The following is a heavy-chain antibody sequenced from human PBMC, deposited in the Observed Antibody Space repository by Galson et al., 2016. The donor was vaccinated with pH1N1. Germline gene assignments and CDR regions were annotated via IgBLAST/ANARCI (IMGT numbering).Heavy chain of an antibody. V-gene: IGHV3-15*04. CDR3: ILLKQGFFDP. CDR2: IASKSAGETT. J-gene: IGHJ5*02. D-gene: IGHD2-8*01. CDR1: GFTFINAW. Sequence: SLRLSCAASGFTFINAWMTWVRQAPGKGLEWVGRIASKSAGETTEYAAPLKGRFTISRDDSKNTLYLQMNSLKTEDTAVYYCILLKQGFFDPWGQGTLVTVSS.